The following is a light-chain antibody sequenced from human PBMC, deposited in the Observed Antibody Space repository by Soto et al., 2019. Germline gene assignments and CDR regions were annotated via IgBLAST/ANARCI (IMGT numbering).Light chain of an antibody. V-gene: IGKV3-15*01. CDR1: HHVATN. J-gene: IGKJ1*01. CDR3: QQYTARPPWT. CDR2: GAS. Sequence: EIVMTQSPVTLSVSPGERATLSCRASHHVATNLAWYQQKPGQAPRLLIYGASTRATGISARFSGSGSGTEFTLTISRLQSADFAVYYCQQYTARPPWTFGQGTKV.